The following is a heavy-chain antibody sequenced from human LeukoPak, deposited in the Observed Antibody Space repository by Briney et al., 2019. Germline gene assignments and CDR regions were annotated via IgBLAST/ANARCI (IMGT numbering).Heavy chain of an antibody. CDR2: ISSSSSYI. CDR1: GFTFSSYS. CDR3: ARTGYNYGTPLNN. D-gene: IGHD5-18*01. Sequence: PGGSLRLSCAASGFTFSSYSMNWVRQAPGKGLEWVSSISSSSSYIYYADSVKGRFTISRDNSKNTLFLQMSSLRGEDTAVYYCARTGYNYGTPLNNWGQGTLVTVSS. V-gene: IGHV3-21*04. J-gene: IGHJ4*02.